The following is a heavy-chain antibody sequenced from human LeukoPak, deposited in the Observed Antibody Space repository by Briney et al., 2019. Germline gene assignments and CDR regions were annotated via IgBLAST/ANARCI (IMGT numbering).Heavy chain of an antibody. J-gene: IGHJ5*02. D-gene: IGHD2/OR15-2a*01. CDR3: AKEPLSRVSFNSFDP. Sequence: GGSLRLSCAASGFTFSSYAMHWVRQAPGKGLEWVAVISYDGSNKYYADSVKGRFTISRDNSMTTLYLQMNSLREEDTALYYCAKEPLSRVSFNSFDPWGQGTLVTVSS. CDR2: ISYDGSNK. CDR1: GFTFSSYA. V-gene: IGHV3-30-3*01.